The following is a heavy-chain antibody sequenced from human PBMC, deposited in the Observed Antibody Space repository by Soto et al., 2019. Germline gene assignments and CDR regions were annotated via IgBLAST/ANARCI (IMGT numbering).Heavy chain of an antibody. CDR3: AKDLHLSGSFDY. Sequence: PWGSLGLGCASSGFTFSIYGMHWVRQAPGKGLEWVAVISYDGSNKYYADSVKGRFTISRDNSKNTLYLQMNSLRAEDTAVYYCAKDLHLSGSFDYWGQGTMVTVSS. CDR1: GFTFSIYG. CDR2: ISYDGSNK. V-gene: IGHV3-30*18. J-gene: IGHJ4*02. D-gene: IGHD3-10*01.